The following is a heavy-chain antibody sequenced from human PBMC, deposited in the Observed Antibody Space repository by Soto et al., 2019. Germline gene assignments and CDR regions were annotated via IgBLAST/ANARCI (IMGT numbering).Heavy chain of an antibody. CDR3: ARALGYSGYAGMDV. D-gene: IGHD5-12*01. CDR2: ISPDNGST. Sequence: ASVKVSCKASGYTFTIYGINWVRQAPGQGLEWMGWISPDNGSTNCAQKLQGRVTMTTDTSTSTAYMELRSLRSDDTAVYYCARALGYSGYAGMDVWGQGTTVTVSS. CDR1: GYTFTIYG. J-gene: IGHJ6*02. V-gene: IGHV1-18*01.